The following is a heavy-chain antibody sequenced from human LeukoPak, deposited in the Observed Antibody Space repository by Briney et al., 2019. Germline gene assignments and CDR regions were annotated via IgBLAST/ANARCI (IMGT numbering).Heavy chain of an antibody. CDR3: ARCYNWNYSLFDY. D-gene: IGHD1-7*01. CDR1: GYSISSGYY. V-gene: IGHV4-38-2*02. CDR2: IYHSGST. Sequence: SETLSLTCTVSGYSISSGYYWGWIRQPPGKVLEWIGSIYHSGSTYYNPSLKSRVTISVDTSKNQFSLKLSSVTAADTAVYYCARCYNWNYSLFDYWGQGNLVTVSS. J-gene: IGHJ4*02.